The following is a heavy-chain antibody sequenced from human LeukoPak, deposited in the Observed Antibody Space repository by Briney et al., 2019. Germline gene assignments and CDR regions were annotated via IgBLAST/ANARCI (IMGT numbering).Heavy chain of an antibody. CDR3: AREGAPEYYYDSSGWIFDY. CDR1: GGSISSYY. V-gene: IGHV4-59*01. Sequence: KSSETLSLTCTVSGGSISSYYWSWIRQPPGKGLEWIGYIYYSGSTNYNPSLKSRVTISVDTSKNQFSLKLSSVTAADTAVYYCAREGAPEYYYDSSGWIFDYWGQGTLVTVSS. D-gene: IGHD3-22*01. CDR2: IYYSGST. J-gene: IGHJ4*02.